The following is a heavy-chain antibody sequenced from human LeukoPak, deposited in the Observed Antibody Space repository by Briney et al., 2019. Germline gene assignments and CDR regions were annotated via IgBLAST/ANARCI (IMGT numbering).Heavy chain of an antibody. CDR2: ISGNAAAT. CDR1: GFTFISYA. CDR3: AKDRTHRRYYDSTGYYNQYDY. Sequence: PGGSLRLSCAASGFTFISYAMSWVRQAPGKGLEWVSTISGNAAATYYGDSVKGRFSISRDNSRNTLYLHMNSLRAEDTAIYYCAKDRTHRRYYDSTGYYNQYDYWGQGALVTVSS. V-gene: IGHV3-23*01. J-gene: IGHJ4*02. D-gene: IGHD3-22*01.